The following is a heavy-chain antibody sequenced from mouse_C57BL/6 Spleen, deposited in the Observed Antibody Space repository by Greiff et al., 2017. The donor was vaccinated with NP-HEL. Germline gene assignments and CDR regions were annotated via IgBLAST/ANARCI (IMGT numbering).Heavy chain of an antibody. D-gene: IGHD2-1*01. CDR2: INPSSGST. CDR3: ARDGGNCVVDY. V-gene: IGHV1-4*01. CDR1: GYTFTSYT. J-gene: IGHJ4*01. Sequence: QVQLQQSGAELARPGASVKMSCKASGYTFTSYTMHWVKQRPGQGLEWIGYINPSSGSTKYNQKFKDKATLTADKSSSTAYMQLSSLTSEDSAVYYCARDGGNCVVDYWGQGTTVTVSS.